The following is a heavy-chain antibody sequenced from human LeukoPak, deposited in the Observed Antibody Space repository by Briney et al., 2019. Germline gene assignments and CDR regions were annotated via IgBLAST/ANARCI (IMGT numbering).Heavy chain of an antibody. CDR2: ISSTGVTK. CDR3: ARPTKEGSSWYWWFDP. V-gene: IGHV3-48*03. J-gene: IGHJ5*02. CDR1: GFTFSTYE. Sequence: GGSLRLSCAASGFTFSTYEMNWVRQAPGKGLEWVSHISSTGVTKYYADSVKGRFTISRDNAKNSLYLQMNSLRAEETAVYYCARPTKEGSSWYWWFDPWGQGTLVTVSS. D-gene: IGHD6-13*01.